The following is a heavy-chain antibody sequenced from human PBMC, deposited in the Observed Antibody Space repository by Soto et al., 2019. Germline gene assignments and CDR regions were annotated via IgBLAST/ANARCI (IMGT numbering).Heavy chain of an antibody. Sequence: QVQLVQSGAELKKPGASVNISCTASGFTFSDNLINWVRQVPGQGLEWMGWLNPDTGNTRYSETFQDRVTISRHPSASIAYLELSGLENEDTALYFYARDIQSVGPRANDAFDVWGQGTMITVSS. CDR2: LNPDTGNT. CDR1: GFTFSDNL. D-gene: IGHD5-18*01. J-gene: IGHJ3*01. V-gene: IGHV1-3*01. CDR3: ARDIQSVGPRANDAFDV.